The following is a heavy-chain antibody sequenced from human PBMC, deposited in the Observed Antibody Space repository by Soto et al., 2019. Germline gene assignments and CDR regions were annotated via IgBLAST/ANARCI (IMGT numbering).Heavy chain of an antibody. D-gene: IGHD1-26*01. V-gene: IGHV1-2*02. Sequence: ASVKVSCKASGYTFTVYYMHWVRQAPGQGLEWMGWINPKSGGTMYPQKFQGRVTMTWDTSISTAYMALTRLRSDDTAVYYCARDLAKGGGSAAFDYWGQGTLVTVSS. CDR1: GYTFTVYY. CDR3: ARDLAKGGGSAAFDY. J-gene: IGHJ4*02. CDR2: INPKSGGT.